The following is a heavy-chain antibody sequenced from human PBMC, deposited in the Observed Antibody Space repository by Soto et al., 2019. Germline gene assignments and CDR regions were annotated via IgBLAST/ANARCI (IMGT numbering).Heavy chain of an antibody. CDR3: AKEYYYDSSGYGDY. V-gene: IGHV3-15*01. Sequence: EVQLVESGGGLVKPGGSLRLSCAASGFTFSNAWMSWVRQAPGKGLEWVGRIKSKTDGGTTDYAAPVKGRFTISRDDSKNTLYLQMNSLRAEDTAVYYCAKEYYYDSSGYGDYWGQGTLVTVSS. CDR1: GFTFSNAW. D-gene: IGHD3-22*01. CDR2: IKSKTDGGTT. J-gene: IGHJ4*02.